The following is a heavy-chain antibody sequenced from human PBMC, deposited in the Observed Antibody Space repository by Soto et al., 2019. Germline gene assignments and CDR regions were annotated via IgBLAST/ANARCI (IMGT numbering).Heavy chain of an antibody. V-gene: IGHV4-59*12. J-gene: IGHJ5*02. CDR1: GGSIDSYY. D-gene: IGHD2-2*03. CDR3: ARDRWMSRANWFDP. CDR2: ISDSGTT. Sequence: QVELQQSGPGLVKASETLSLSCTVFGGSIDSYYWSWIRQAPGKGLEWIGHISDSGTTNYNPSLGSRVTISVDTPRKLFSLKLISVTSADTAVYFCARDRWMSRANWFDPWGPGTLVTVSS.